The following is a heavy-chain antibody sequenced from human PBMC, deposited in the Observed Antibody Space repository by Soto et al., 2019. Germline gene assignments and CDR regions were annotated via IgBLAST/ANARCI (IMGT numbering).Heavy chain of an antibody. V-gene: IGHV3-9*01. CDR2: ISWNSAST. J-gene: IGHJ6*02. CDR1: GFTYEDFA. CDR3: VKDFRRYTNGLDV. Sequence: EVQLVESGGGLVEPGKSLRLSCVVSGFTYEDFAMHWVRQAPGKGLEWLSGISWNSASTGYADSVTGRFTISRDNAKNSLYLQMRNLTGDDTAMYYCVKDFRRYTNGLDVWGPGTSVTVSS. D-gene: IGHD5-18*01.